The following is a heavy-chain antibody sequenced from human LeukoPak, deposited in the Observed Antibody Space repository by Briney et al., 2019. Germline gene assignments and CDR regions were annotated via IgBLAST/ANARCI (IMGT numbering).Heavy chain of an antibody. V-gene: IGHV4-34*01. Sequence: SETLSLTCAVYGGSFSGYYWSWIRQPPGKGLEWIGEINHSGSTNYNPSLTSRVTISVDTSKNQFSLKLSSVTAADTAVYYCALSARDIVVVPAAWGQGTLVTVSS. D-gene: IGHD2-2*01. J-gene: IGHJ4*02. CDR1: GGSFSGYY. CDR2: INHSGST. CDR3: ALSARDIVVVPAA.